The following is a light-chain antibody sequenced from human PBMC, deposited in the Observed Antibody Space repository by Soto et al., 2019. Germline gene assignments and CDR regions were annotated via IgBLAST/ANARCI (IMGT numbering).Light chain of an antibody. CDR3: HQYRDYPVT. CDR2: QAS. J-gene: IGKJ4*01. V-gene: IGKV1-5*03. CDR1: QSVDIW. Sequence: DIQMTQSPSTLSASVGDRVTITCRASQSVDIWLAWYQQKPGKAPKLLIHQASTLEDGAPSRFTGSGSGTDFTLTISSLQPDDVGTYYCHQYRDYPVTFGGGTKVEIK.